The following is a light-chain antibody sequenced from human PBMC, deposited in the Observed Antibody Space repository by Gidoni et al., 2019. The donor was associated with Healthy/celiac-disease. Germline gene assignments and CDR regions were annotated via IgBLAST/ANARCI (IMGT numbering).Light chain of an antibody. CDR2: DAS. CDR1: QSVSSY. CDR3: QQRSNWPSYT. Sequence: EIVLTQSTATLSLSPGERATPSCRPSQSVSSYLAWYQQKPGQAPRLLIYDASNRATGIPARFSGSGSGTDFTLTISSLEPEDFAVYYCQQRSNWPSYTFGQGTKLEIK. J-gene: IGKJ2*01. V-gene: IGKV3-11*01.